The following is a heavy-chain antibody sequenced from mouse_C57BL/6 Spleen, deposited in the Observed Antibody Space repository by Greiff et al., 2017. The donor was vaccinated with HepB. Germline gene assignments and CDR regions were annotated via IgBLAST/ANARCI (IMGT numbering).Heavy chain of an antibody. CDR1: GYTFTNYW. J-gene: IGHJ4*01. V-gene: IGHV1-63*01. CDR2: IYPGGGYT. D-gene: IGHD2-2*01. CDR3: ARYGYDEGYAMDY. Sequence: QVQLKQSGAELVRPGTSVKMSCKASGYTFTNYWIGWAKQRPGHGLEWIGDIYPGGGYTNYNEKFKGKATLTADKSSSTAYMQFSSLTSEDSAIYYCARYGYDEGYAMDYWGQGTSVTVSS.